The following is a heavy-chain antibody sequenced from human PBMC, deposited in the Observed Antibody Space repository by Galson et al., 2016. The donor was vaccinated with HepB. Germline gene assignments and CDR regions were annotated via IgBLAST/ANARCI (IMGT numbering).Heavy chain of an antibody. V-gene: IGHV3-64D*06. CDR1: GFTFIIYY. D-gene: IGHD6-19*01. CDR2: ISSDGGTT. Sequence: SLRLSCAASGFTFIIYYMHWVRRAPGRGLEFVSAISSDGGTTYYADSVRGRFTISRDNSKKTLYLQMSSLRPEDTAVYYCVKDRSIRVADYFDSWGRGTLVTVSS. CDR3: VKDRSIRVADYFDS. J-gene: IGHJ4*02.